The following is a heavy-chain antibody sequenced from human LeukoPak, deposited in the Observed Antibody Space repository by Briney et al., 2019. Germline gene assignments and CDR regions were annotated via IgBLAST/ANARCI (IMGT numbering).Heavy chain of an antibody. V-gene: IGHV1-18*01. D-gene: IGHD6-13*01. CDR3: ARDGIPRYSSSWYSVLYYYYMDV. CDR1: GYTFTSYG. J-gene: IGHJ6*03. Sequence: GASVTVSCKASGYTFTSYGISWVRQAPGQGLEWMGWISAYNGNTNYAQKLQGRVTMTTDTSTSTAYMELRSLRSDDTAVYYCARDGIPRYSSSWYSVLYYYYMDVWGKGTTVTISS. CDR2: ISAYNGNT.